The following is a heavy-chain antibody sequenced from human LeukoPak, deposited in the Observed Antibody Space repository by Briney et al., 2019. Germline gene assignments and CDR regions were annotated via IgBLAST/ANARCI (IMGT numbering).Heavy chain of an antibody. Sequence: SETLSLTCTVSGGSVRSGSYYWSWIRQPPGKGLEWIGYIYYSGSTNYNPSLKSRVTISVDTSKNQFSLKLSSVTAADTAVYYCASSGYSGYDPFDYWGQGTLVTVSS. J-gene: IGHJ4*02. D-gene: IGHD5-12*01. CDR3: ASSGYSGYDPFDY. V-gene: IGHV4-61*01. CDR1: GGSVRSGSYY. CDR2: IYYSGST.